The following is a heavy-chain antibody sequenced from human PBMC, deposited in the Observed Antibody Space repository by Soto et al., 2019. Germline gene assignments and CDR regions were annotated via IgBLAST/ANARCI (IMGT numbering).Heavy chain of an antibody. CDR2: INHSGST. V-gene: IGHV4-34*01. J-gene: IGHJ4*02. CDR1: GGSFSGYY. D-gene: IGHD2-2*01. CDR3: ARLPVRAKRRLRGY. Sequence: SETLSLTCAVYGGSFSGYYWSWIRQPPGKGLEWIGEINHSGSTNYNPSLKSRVTISVDTSKNQFSLKLSSVTAADTAVYYCARLPVRAKRRLRGYWGQGTLATVSS.